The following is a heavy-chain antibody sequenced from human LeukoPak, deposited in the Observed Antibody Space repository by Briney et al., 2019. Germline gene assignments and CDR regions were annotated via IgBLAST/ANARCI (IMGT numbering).Heavy chain of an antibody. Sequence: GGSLRLSCAASGFTVSSSYMSWVRQAPGKGLEWVSVIYNDGSTFYADSVKGRFTISRDNSKNTLYLHMNSLRVEDTAVYYCARDLDSYGSYWGQGTLVTVSS. CDR1: GFTVSSSY. J-gene: IGHJ4*02. CDR2: IYNDGST. D-gene: IGHD5-18*01. V-gene: IGHV3-53*01. CDR3: ARDLDSYGSY.